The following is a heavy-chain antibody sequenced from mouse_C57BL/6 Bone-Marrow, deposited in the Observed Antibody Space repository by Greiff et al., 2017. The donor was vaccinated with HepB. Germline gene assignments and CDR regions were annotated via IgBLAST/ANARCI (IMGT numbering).Heavy chain of an antibody. CDR1: GYTFTSYG. Sequence: QVQLQQSGAELARPGASVKLSCKASGYTFTSYGISWVKQRTGQGLEWIGEIYPRSGNTYYNEKFKGKATLTADKSSSTAYMEIRSLTSEDSAVYICARGGENGSSPHWYLDVWGTGTTVTASS. CDR3: ARGGENGSSPHWYLDV. D-gene: IGHD1-1*01. CDR2: IYPRSGNT. V-gene: IGHV1-81*01. J-gene: IGHJ1*03.